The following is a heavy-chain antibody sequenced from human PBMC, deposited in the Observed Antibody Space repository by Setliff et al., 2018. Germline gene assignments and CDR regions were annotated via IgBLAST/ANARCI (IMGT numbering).Heavy chain of an antibody. J-gene: IGHJ4*02. CDR2: ISGSGIST. Sequence: GGSLRLSCAASGFTFSSYAMSWVRQAPGKGLEWVSAISGSGISTYYADSVKGRFTISRDNSKNTLYLQMNSLRAEDTAAYYCAKCGHGSGSYYYFDYWGQGTLVTVSS. V-gene: IGHV3-23*01. D-gene: IGHD3-10*01. CDR1: GFTFSSYA. CDR3: AKCGHGSGSYYYFDY.